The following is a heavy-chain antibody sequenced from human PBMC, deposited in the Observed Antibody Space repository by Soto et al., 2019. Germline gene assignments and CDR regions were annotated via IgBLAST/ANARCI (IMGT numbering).Heavy chain of an antibody. CDR2: ISSTTNYI. V-gene: IGHV3-21*06. Sequence: GGSLRLSCAASGFTFTRYSMNWVRQAPGKGLEWVSSISSTTNYIYYGDSMKGRFTISRDNAKNSLYLEMNSLRAEDTAVYYCARESEDLTSNFDYWGQGTLVTAPQ. CDR1: GFTFTRYS. J-gene: IGHJ4*02. CDR3: ARESEDLTSNFDY.